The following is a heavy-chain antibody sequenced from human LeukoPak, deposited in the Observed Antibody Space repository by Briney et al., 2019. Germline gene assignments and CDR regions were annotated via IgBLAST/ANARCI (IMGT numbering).Heavy chain of an antibody. D-gene: IGHD6-25*01. CDR2: VHLDGRT. CDR1: GDSVTSTNW. Sequence: SDTLSLTCDVSGDSVTSTNWWTWFRQPPGKGLAWIGEVHLDGRTNYNPSLKSRLVMSADLPENHISLKLTSVTAADTAVYYCAREGGFYRPLDYSGQGTLVTVSS. V-gene: IGHV4-4*02. CDR3: AREGGFYRPLDY. J-gene: IGHJ4*02.